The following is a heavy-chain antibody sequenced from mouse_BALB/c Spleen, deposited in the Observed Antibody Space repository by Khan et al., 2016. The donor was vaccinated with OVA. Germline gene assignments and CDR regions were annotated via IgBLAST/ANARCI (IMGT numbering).Heavy chain of an antibody. D-gene: IGHD2-4*01. CDR3: ARRCYDYGRGALFAY. Sequence: QVQLKESGPGLVQPSQSLSITCTVSGFSLTNYSVHWVRQSPGKGLEWLGVIWSAGSTDYNAAFISRLTIRKDNSRSQVFFTMNSLQPNDTAIDYCARRCYDYGRGALFAYWGQGTLVTVSA. CDR1: GFSLTNYS. CDR2: IWSAGST. J-gene: IGHJ3*01. V-gene: IGHV2-2*02.